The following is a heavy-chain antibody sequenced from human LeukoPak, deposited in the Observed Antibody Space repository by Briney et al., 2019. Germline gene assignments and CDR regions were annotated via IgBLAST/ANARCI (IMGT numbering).Heavy chain of an antibody. CDR3: AKGPALAGTFYFDC. CDR2: ITSNAGST. J-gene: IGHJ4*02. Sequence: GGSLRLSCAASGFTFSSYAMSWVRQAPGKGLEWVSTITSNAGSTFYADSVKGRFTISRDNSKNTVYLQMNSLRAEDTAVYYCAKGPALAGTFYFDCWGQGTLVTVSS. CDR1: GFTFSSYA. D-gene: IGHD6-19*01. V-gene: IGHV3-23*01.